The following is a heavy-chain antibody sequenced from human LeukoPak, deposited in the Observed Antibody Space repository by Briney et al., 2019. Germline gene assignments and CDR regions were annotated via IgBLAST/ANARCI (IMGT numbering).Heavy chain of an antibody. Sequence: ASVKVSCKASGYTFTSYDINWVRQATGQGLEWMGWMNPNRGNTGYAQKFQGRVTMTRNTSISTAYMELSSLRSEDTAVYYCAKGVGSGASNWFDPWGQGTLVTVSS. CDR1: GYTFTSYD. D-gene: IGHD2-15*01. CDR2: MNPNRGNT. J-gene: IGHJ5*02. V-gene: IGHV1-8*01. CDR3: AKGVGSGASNWFDP.